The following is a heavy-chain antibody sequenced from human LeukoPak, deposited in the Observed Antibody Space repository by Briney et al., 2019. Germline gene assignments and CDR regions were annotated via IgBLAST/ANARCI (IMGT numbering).Heavy chain of an antibody. D-gene: IGHD3-3*01. J-gene: IGHJ6*04. CDR1: GFIFSNCW. V-gene: IGHV3-7*01. CDR2: IKQDGSEK. CDR3: ARVGLRFLEWSLIPSPVDV. Sequence: GGSLRLSCAGSGFIFSNCWMSWVRQAPGKGLEWVANIKQDGSEKYYVDSVKGRFTISRDNAKNSLYLQMNSLRAEDTAVYYCARVGLRFLEWSLIPSPVDVWGKGTTVTVSS.